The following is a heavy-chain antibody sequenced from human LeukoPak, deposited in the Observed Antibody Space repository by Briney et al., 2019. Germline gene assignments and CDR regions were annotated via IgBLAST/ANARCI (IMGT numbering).Heavy chain of an antibody. J-gene: IGHJ3*02. Sequence: SETLSLTCTVSGGSVSSGSYYWSWIRQPPGKGLEWIGYIYYSGSTNYNPSLKSRVTISVDTSKNQFSLKLSSVTAADTAVYHCARGSSYSGAFDIWGQGTMVTVSS. CDR1: GGSVSSGSYY. V-gene: IGHV4-61*01. D-gene: IGHD3-10*01. CDR2: IYYSGST. CDR3: ARGSSYSGAFDI.